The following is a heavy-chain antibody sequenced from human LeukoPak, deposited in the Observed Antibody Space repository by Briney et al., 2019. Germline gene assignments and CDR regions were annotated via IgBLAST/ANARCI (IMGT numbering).Heavy chain of an antibody. V-gene: IGHV1-2*02. CDR2: IDPNSGGR. CDR3: VRDYSSTTWYDAFDV. J-gene: IGHJ3*01. D-gene: IGHD2-2*01. CDR1: VYTFTFHF. Sequence: ASVNVSFKSSVYTFTFHFIHWVRQAPGQGLEWVGWIDPNSGGRKHAQKFLERVTMTRDTSISTAYMEVSGLTSDDTAMYYCVRDYSSTTWYDAFDVWGQGTMVTVSS.